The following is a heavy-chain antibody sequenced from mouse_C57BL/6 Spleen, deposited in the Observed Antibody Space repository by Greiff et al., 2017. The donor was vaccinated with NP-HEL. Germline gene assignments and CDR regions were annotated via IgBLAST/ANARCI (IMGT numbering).Heavy chain of an antibody. CDR1: GYSFTGYY. Sequence: VQLQQSGPELVKPGASVKISCKASGYSFTGYYMNWVKQSPEKSLEWIGEINPSTGGTTYNQKFKAKATLTVDKSSSTAYMQLKSLTSEDSAVYDCARQAVVDTAWFAYWGQGTLVTVSA. J-gene: IGHJ3*01. V-gene: IGHV1-42*01. CDR2: INPSTGGT. D-gene: IGHD1-1*01. CDR3: ARQAVVDTAWFAY.